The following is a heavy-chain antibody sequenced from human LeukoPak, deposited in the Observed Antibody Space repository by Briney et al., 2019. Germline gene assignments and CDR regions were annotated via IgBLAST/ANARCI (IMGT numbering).Heavy chain of an antibody. V-gene: IGHV1-58*02. D-gene: IGHD2-15*01. CDR3: AAGWVCSGGSCYYYFDY. Sequence: SVKVSCKASGFTFTSSAMQWVRQARGQRLEWIGWIVVGSGNTNYAQKFKERVTITRDMSTSTAYMELSSLRSEDTAVYYCAAGWVCSGGSCYYYFDYWGQGTLVTVSS. J-gene: IGHJ4*02. CDR1: GFTFTSSA. CDR2: IVVGSGNT.